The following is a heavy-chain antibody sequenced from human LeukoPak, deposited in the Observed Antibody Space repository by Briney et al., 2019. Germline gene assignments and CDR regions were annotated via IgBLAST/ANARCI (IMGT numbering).Heavy chain of an antibody. CDR2: IRQDGGEK. Sequence: PGGSLRLSCAASRFTFSTYWMSWVRQAPGKGLEWVANIRQDGGEKYYVDSVKDRFTISRDNAKNSLYLQMNRLRAEDTAVYYCASGYNYAFDIWGQGTMVTVSS. D-gene: IGHD5-24*01. V-gene: IGHV3-7*01. CDR3: ASGYNYAFDI. J-gene: IGHJ3*02. CDR1: RFTFSTYW.